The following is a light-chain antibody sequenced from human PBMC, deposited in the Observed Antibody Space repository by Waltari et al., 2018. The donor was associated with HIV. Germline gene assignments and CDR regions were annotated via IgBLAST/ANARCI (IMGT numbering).Light chain of an antibody. Sequence: SYELKQPPSVSVSPGQTATITCSGDALATQYAFWYQQKAGHAPVVIIYKDSERPSGIPERISGSSSGTTVTLTISEVQAEDEADYYCQSADSSGTYVVGSGTKVTVL. V-gene: IGLV3-25*03. CDR2: KDS. J-gene: IGLJ1*01. CDR1: ALATQY. CDR3: QSADSSGTYV.